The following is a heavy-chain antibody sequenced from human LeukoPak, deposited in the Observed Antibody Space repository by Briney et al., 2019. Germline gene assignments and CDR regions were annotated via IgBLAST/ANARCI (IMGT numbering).Heavy chain of an antibody. V-gene: IGHV1-69*06. CDR3: ASSNGYSSGWYLPITDY. CDR2: IIPIFGTA. D-gene: IGHD6-19*01. J-gene: IGHJ4*02. CDR1: GGTFSSYA. Sequence: SVKVSCKASGGTFSSYAISWVRQAPGRGLEWMGGIIPIFGTANYAQKFQGRVTITADKSTSTAYMELSSLRSEDTAVYYCASSNGYSSGWYLPITDYWGQGTLVTVSS.